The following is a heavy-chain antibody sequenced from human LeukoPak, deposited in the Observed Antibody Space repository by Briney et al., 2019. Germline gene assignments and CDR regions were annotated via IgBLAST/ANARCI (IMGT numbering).Heavy chain of an antibody. D-gene: IGHD1-26*01. CDR2: ITHNRGTT. CDR1: VFTFSIYP. J-gene: IGHJ4*02. Sequence: PGGSLRLSCAASVFTFSIYPMSCVRQAPGEGLEWGSAITHNRGTTYYAASVQGRFTISRENSKNTLYLKMNSLRAEETDVYYCAKAGVCGSYCIFEYWGQGTLVTVSS. CDR3: AKAGVCGSYCIFEY. V-gene: IGHV3-23*01.